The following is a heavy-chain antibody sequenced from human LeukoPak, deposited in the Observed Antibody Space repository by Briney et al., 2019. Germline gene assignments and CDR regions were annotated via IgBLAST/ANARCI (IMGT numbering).Heavy chain of an antibody. D-gene: IGHD2-15*01. CDR3: ARLLAGCPGGRCRAHFDY. Sequence: PSETLSLTCSVSGDSINSNYWSWMRQPPGKGLEWIGYIYYGGSTNYNPSLKSRVSTSVDTSKNQFSLNLSSVTAADTAVYHCARLLAGCPGGRCRAHFDYWGQGTLVTVSS. V-gene: IGHV4-59*01. CDR1: GDSINSNY. J-gene: IGHJ4*02. CDR2: IYYGGST.